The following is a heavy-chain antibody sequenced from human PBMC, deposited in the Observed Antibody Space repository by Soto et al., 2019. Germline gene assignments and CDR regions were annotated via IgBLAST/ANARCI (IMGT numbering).Heavy chain of an antibody. CDR3: ARGRLLWFGDPRGMDV. CDR2: IYYSGST. D-gene: IGHD3-10*01. J-gene: IGHJ6*02. Sequence: PSETLSLTCTVSGGSISSYYWSWIRQPPGKGLEWIGYIYYSGSTNYNPSLKSRVTISINTSKNQFSLKLSSVTAADTAVYYCARGRLLWFGDPRGMDVWGQGTTVTVSS. V-gene: IGHV4-59*01. CDR1: GGSISSYY.